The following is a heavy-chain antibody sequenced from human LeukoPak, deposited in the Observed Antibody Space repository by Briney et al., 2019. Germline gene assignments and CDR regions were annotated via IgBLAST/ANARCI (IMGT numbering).Heavy chain of an antibody. Sequence: GGSLRLSCAASGFTFSSYGMSWVRQAPGKGLEWVSAISGSGGSTYYADSVKGRFTISRDNSKNTLYLQMNSLRAEDTAVYYCAKMDDFWSGQDYWGQGTLVTVSS. CDR1: GFTFSSYG. CDR3: AKMDDFWSGQDY. V-gene: IGHV3-23*01. J-gene: IGHJ4*02. D-gene: IGHD3-3*01. CDR2: ISGSGGST.